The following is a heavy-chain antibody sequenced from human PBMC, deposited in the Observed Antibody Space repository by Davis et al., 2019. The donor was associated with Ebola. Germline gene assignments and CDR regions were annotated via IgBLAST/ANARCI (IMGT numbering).Heavy chain of an antibody. Sequence: GESLKISCAASGFTFRSYWMSWVRQAPGKGLEWVANIQEGGSERDYVYSVRGRFTISRDDTTNSLYLQMNNLRAEDTAVYYCARDVYWGQGTLVTVSS. J-gene: IGHJ4*02. CDR1: GFTFRSYW. CDR2: IQEGGSER. CDR3: ARDVY. V-gene: IGHV3-7*01.